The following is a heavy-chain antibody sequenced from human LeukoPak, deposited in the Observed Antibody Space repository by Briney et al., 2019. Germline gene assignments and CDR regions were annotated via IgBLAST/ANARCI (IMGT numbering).Heavy chain of an antibody. J-gene: IGHJ4*02. V-gene: IGHV3-23*01. CDR1: GFTFSSYE. CDR3: AKSYGYYGSGSFQFDY. D-gene: IGHD3-10*01. CDR2: ISGSGSST. Sequence: GGSLRLSCAASGFTFSSYEMNWVRQAPGKGLEWVSTISGSGSSTYYADSVKGRFTISRDNSKNTLYLQMNSLRAEDTAIYYCAKSYGYYGSGSFQFDYWGQGTLVTVSS.